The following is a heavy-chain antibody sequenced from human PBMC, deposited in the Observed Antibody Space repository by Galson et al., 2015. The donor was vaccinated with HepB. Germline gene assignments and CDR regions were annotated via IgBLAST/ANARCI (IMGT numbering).Heavy chain of an antibody. D-gene: IGHD6-13*01. CDR2: IDPSDSYT. CDR1: GYSFTSYW. Sequence: QSGAEVKKPGESLRISCKGSGYSFTSYWISWVRQMPGKGLEWMGRIDPSDSYTNYSPSFQGHVTISADKSISTAYLQWSSLKASDTAMYYCARLWGEPAAAGMVIWFDPWGQGTLVTVSS. J-gene: IGHJ5*02. V-gene: IGHV5-10-1*01. CDR3: ARLWGEPAAAGMVIWFDP.